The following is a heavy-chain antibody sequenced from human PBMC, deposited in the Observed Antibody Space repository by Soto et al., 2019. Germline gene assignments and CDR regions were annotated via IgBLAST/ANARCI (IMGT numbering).Heavy chain of an antibody. J-gene: IGHJ4*02. D-gene: IGHD2-15*01. CDR2: ISSGSSNI. CDR3: ASATVVAATFDF. Sequence: EVQLVESGGGLVKPGGSLTLYCAASRFAFRSYNMNWVRQAPGKGLEWVASISSGSSNIYYADSVKGRFTISRDNAKNSLFLQMDSLRAEDSAVYYCASATVVAATFDFWGQGTLVTVSS. V-gene: IGHV3-21*01. CDR1: RFAFRSYN.